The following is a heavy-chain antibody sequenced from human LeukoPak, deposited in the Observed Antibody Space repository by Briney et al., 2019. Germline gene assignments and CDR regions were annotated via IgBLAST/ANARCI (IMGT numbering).Heavy chain of an antibody. CDR3: ARAVGGYDFWSGSPHRVFDY. V-gene: IGHV4-61*01. D-gene: IGHD3-3*01. CDR2: IYYSGST. CDR1: GGSVSSGSYY. Sequence: SETLSLTCTVSGGSVSSGSYYWSWIRQPPGKGLEWIGYIYYSGSTNYNPSLKSRVTISVDTSKNQFSLKLSSVTAADTAVYCCARAVGGYDFWSGSPHRVFDYWGQGTLVTVSS. J-gene: IGHJ4*02.